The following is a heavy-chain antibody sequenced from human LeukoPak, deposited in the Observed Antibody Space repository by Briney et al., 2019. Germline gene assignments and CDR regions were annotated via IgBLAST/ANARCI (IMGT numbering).Heavy chain of an antibody. CDR3: ARIRDGYDDAYDL. D-gene: IGHD5-24*01. V-gene: IGHV1-46*01. CDR2: INPSGGST. CDR1: GYTFTSYY. J-gene: IGHJ3*01. Sequence: GASVKVSCKASGYTFTSYYMHWVRQAPGQGLEWMGIINPSGGSTNYAQKFQGRVTITADKSTSTVYMELSSLRSEDTAIYYCARIRDGYDDAYDLWGQGTVVTVPS.